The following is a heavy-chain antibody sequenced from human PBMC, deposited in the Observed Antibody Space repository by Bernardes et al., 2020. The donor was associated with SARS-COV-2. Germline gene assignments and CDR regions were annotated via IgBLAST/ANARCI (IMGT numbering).Heavy chain of an antibody. V-gene: IGHV3-74*01. CDR3: VRGSPPGISGGPWTSEY. D-gene: IGHD3-3*02. Sequence: GGSLRLSCAASGFALCSLWMHWVRQDAGMGRVWLLRMNMDGSTKDYAASGKGRFTIYRDNTKNTLYLHMNNLRLDDRAVYYCVRGSPPGISGGPWTSEYWGQGTLVTVSS. J-gene: IGHJ4*02. CDR2: MNMDGSTK. CDR1: GFALCSLW.